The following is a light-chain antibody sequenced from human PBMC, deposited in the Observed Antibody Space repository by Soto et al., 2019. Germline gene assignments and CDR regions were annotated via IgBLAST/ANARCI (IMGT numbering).Light chain of an antibody. CDR1: QSISNY. CDR2: AAS. CDR3: QQSYATPRT. Sequence: DIQMTQSPSSLSASVGDRVTITCRASQSISNYLNWYQQKPGKAPKLLIYAASSLQPGVTSRFSGSGSGTDFTLNINSLQPEDFATYYCQQSYATPRTFGQGTKVEIK. V-gene: IGKV1-39*01. J-gene: IGKJ1*01.